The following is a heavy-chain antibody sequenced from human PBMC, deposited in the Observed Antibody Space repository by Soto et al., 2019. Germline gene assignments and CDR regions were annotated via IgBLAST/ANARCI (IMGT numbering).Heavy chain of an antibody. J-gene: IGHJ4*02. V-gene: IGHV3-21*06. CDR2: ISSTTNYI. CDR3: ARESEDLTSNFDY. Sequence: LRLSCAASGFTFTRYSMNWVRQAPGKGLEWVSSISSTTNYIYYGDSMKGRFTISRDNAKNSLYLEMNSLRAEDTAVYYCARESEDLTSNFDYCGQGTLVTVSS. CDR1: GFTFTRYS.